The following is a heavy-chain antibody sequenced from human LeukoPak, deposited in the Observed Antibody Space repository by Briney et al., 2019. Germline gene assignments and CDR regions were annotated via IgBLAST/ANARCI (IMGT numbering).Heavy chain of an antibody. CDR1: GGSISSYY. CDR2: IYYSGST. D-gene: IGHD1-26*01. J-gene: IGHJ4*02. CDR3: ASATRYSGSYYLDY. V-gene: IGHV4-59*08. Sequence: SETLSLTCTVSGGSISSYYWSWIRQPPGKGLEWIGYIYYSGSTNSNPSLKSRVTISVDTSKNQSSLKLNSVTAADTAVYYCASATRYSGSYYLDYWGQGTLVTVSS.